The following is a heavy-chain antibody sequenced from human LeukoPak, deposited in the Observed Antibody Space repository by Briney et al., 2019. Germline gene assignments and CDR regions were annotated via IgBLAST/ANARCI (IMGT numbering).Heavy chain of an antibody. Sequence: PSETLSLTCTVPGGFISGYYWTWIRQPPGKGLEWIGYIYYSGSTNYNPSLKSRVTISRDTSRNQFSLKLSSVTAADTAVYYCASRSGSYFDSWGQGTLVIVSS. J-gene: IGHJ4*02. CDR2: IYYSGST. CDR1: GGFISGYY. D-gene: IGHD1-26*01. CDR3: ASRSGSYFDS. V-gene: IGHV4-59*01.